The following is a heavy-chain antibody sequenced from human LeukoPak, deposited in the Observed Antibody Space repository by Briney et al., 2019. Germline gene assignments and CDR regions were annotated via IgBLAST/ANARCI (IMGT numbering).Heavy chain of an antibody. CDR3: ARGKGFCSGGSCHFDP. CDR2: INTATGNT. V-gene: IGHV1-3*04. J-gene: IGHJ5*02. D-gene: IGHD2-15*01. Sequence: ASVKVSCKASGYTLSTYAMHCVRQAPGQSLEWMGWINTATGNTKYSQEFQGRVTFTRDTSASTAYMELSTLRSEDTAVYHCARGKGFCSGGSCHFDPWGQGTLVTVSS. CDR1: GYTLSTYA.